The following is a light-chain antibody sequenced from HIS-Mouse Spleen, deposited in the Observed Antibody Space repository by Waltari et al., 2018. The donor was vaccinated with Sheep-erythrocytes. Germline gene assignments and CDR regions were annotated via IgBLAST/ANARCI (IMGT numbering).Light chain of an antibody. CDR1: QSLLHSNGYIF. J-gene: IGKJ2*01. Sequence: DIVMTQSPLPLLVTPGEPVSISCRSSQSLLHSNGYIFLDWYLQKPGQSQQLLIYLGSNRASGVPDRYSGRGSGTDYTLRISRVEAGDVRVYYCMQALQTPVSLKRYTFGQGTKLEIK. CDR3: MQALQTPVSLKRYT. CDR2: LGS. V-gene: IGKV2-28*01.